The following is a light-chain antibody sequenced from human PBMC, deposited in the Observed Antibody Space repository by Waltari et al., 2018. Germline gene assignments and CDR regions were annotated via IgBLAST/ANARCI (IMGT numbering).Light chain of an antibody. CDR3: QQYETYPLT. CDR2: YVS. Sequence: DIQMTQSPSTLAASVGDRVTITCRASHSIGRWLAWYQQKPGKAPNLLIYYVSTLQTGVPSRFSGSDSGTEFTLTISSLQPDDAATYYCQQYETYPLTFGGGPRWRSN. V-gene: IGKV1-5*01. CDR1: HSIGRW. J-gene: IGKJ4*01.